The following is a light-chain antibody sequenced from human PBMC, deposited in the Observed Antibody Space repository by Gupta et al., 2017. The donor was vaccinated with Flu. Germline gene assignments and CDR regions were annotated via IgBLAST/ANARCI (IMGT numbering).Light chain of an antibody. CDR1: QSVGID. J-gene: IGKJ2*01. V-gene: IGKV3-15*01. Sequence: TVLTQSPATLSVSPGERAILSCRASQSVGIDLAWYQQKPGRAPRLLIYGASTRATSIPARFSGSGSGTDFALTISSLQSEDFAVYYCQQDNNCPYTFGQGTKVEIK. CDR2: GAS. CDR3: QQDNNCPYT.